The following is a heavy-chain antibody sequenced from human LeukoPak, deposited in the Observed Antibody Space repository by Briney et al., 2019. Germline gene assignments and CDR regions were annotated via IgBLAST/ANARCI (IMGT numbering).Heavy chain of an antibody. CDR2: ISGSDGST. CDR1: GFTFSNYA. J-gene: IGHJ4*02. V-gene: IGHV3-23*01. D-gene: IGHD3-10*01. Sequence: GGSLRLSCAASGFTFSNYAMSWVRQAPGKGLEWVSAISGSDGSTTYADSVKGRFTISRDNSKNTLYLQLNSLRAEDTAVYFCVKGFVHPTYYFEYWGQGTLVTVSS. CDR3: VKGFVHPTYYFEY.